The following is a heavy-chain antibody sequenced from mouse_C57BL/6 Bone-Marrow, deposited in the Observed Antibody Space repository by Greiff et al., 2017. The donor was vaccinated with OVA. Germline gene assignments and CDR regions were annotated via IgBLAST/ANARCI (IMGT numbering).Heavy chain of an antibody. CDR3: AAWDWYFDV. CDR1: GYTFTSYD. Sequence: QVQLQQSGPELVKPGASVKLSCKASGYTFTSYDINWVKQRPGQGLEWIGWIYPRDGSTKYNEQFKGQATLTVDTSSSTAYMELHSLTSEDSAVYFCAAWDWYFDVWGTGTTVTVSS. D-gene: IGHD4-1*01. J-gene: IGHJ1*03. V-gene: IGHV1-85*01. CDR2: IYPRDGST.